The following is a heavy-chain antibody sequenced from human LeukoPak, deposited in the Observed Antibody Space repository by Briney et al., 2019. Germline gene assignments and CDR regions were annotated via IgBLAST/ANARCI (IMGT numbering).Heavy chain of an antibody. J-gene: IGHJ4*02. D-gene: IGHD3-22*01. V-gene: IGHV1-69*06. CDR2: IIPIFGTA. Sequence: ASVKVSCKASGGTFSSYAISWVRQAPGQGLEWMGGIIPIFGTANYAQKFQGRVTMTEDTSTDTAYMELSSLRSEDTAVYYCATGLTYYYDSSGYYERDYWGQGTLVTVSS. CDR3: ATGLTYYYDSSGYYERDY. CDR1: GGTFSSYA.